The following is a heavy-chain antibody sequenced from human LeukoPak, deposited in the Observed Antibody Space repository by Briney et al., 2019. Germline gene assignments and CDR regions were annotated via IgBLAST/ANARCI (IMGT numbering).Heavy chain of an antibody. V-gene: IGHV3-9*01. D-gene: IGHD6-6*01. CDR3: VKDMGRWGSGSSGNWFDL. J-gene: IGHJ5*02. CDR1: GFTFDLYA. Sequence: GGSLRPSCAASGFTFDLYAMHWVRQAPGKGLEWVSGISWRSATIAYADSMKGRFTISRDNAKNSLYLQMNSLRVEDTALYYCVKDMGRWGSGSSGNWFDLWGQGTLVTVSS. CDR2: ISWRSATI.